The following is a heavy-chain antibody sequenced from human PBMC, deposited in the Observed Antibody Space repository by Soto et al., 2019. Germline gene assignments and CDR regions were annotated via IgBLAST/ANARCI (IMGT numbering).Heavy chain of an antibody. Sequence: ASVKVSCKASGYTFTSYDINWVRQATGQGLEWMGWMNPNSGNTGYAQKFQGRVTMTRNTSISTAYMELSSLRSEDTAVYYCARGGDFWSGYYTSNWFDPWGQGTLVTVSS. CDR3: ARGGDFWSGYYTSNWFDP. D-gene: IGHD3-3*01. CDR1: GYTFTSYD. J-gene: IGHJ5*02. CDR2: MNPNSGNT. V-gene: IGHV1-8*01.